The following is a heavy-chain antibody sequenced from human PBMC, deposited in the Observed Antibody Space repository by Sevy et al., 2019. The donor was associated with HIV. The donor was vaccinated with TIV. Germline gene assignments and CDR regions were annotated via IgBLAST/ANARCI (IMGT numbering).Heavy chain of an antibody. V-gene: IGHV3-30-3*01. Sequence: GGSLRLSCAASGFTFSSYAMHWVRQAPGKGLEWVAVISYDGSNKYYADSVKGRFTISRDNSKNTLYLKMNSLRAEDTAVYYCASIGRAVAGTAFDIWGQGTMVTVSS. J-gene: IGHJ3*02. CDR1: GFTFSSYA. D-gene: IGHD6-19*01. CDR2: ISYDGSNK. CDR3: ASIGRAVAGTAFDI.